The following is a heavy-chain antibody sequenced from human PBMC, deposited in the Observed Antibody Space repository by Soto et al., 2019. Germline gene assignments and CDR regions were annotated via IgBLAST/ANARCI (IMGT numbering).Heavy chain of an antibody. V-gene: IGHV4-59*08. CDR3: ARRYGSCFDY. D-gene: IGHD5-18*01. Sequence: XXTLSLPCAVSGGSIRRYHWRLIRQPPGKALEWIGSIYYSGSTNYNPSLKSRVTISVDTSKNQFSLKLSSVTAADTAVYYCARRYGSCFDYWGQGTLVTVSS. J-gene: IGHJ4*02. CDR1: GGSIRRYH. CDR2: IYYSGST.